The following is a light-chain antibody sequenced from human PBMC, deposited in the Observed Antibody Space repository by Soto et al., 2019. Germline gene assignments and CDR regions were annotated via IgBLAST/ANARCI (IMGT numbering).Light chain of an antibody. J-gene: IGKJ1*01. Sequence: DIQMTQSPSSLSASVGDRVTITCRASQSISSWLAWYQQKPGKXPXXLIYAASSLQSGVPSRFSGSGSGTDFTLTLSSLQPEYFATDYCQQSYSTWTFGQGTKVDIK. CDR1: QSISSW. CDR2: AAS. CDR3: QQSYSTWT. V-gene: IGKV1-39*01.